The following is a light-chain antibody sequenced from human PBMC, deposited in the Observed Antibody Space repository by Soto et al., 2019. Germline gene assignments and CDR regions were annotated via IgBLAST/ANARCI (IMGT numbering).Light chain of an antibody. CDR3: QQRTNWPQIT. Sequence: EVVLTQSPATLSLSPGERATLSCRASQSVSTFLAWFQQKPGQTPRLLIYAASKRATGVPARFSGSGSGTDFTLTISSLEPEDVAVYYCQQRTNWPQITFGQGTRVDIK. V-gene: IGKV3-11*01. CDR2: AAS. J-gene: IGKJ5*01. CDR1: QSVSTF.